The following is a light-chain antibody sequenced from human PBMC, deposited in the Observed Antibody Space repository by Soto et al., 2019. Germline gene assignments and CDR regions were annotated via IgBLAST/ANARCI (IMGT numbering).Light chain of an antibody. V-gene: IGLV2-14*01. CDR3: SAYTTSSTRV. Sequence: QSALTQPASVSGSPGQSIAISCTGSSSDVGIYNYVSWYQQHPGKVPNRIIYEVSNRPSGVSNRFSGSKSGNTAALTISGLQAEDEAEYYCSAYTTSSTRVFGTGTKVTVL. CDR2: EVS. J-gene: IGLJ1*01. CDR1: SSDVGIYNY.